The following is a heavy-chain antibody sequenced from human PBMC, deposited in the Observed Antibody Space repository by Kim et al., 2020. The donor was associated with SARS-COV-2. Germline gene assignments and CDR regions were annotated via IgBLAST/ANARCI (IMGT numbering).Heavy chain of an antibody. V-gene: IGHV1-2*02. D-gene: IGHD3-3*01. J-gene: IGHJ6*02. Sequence: ASVKVSCKASGYTFTGYYMHWVRQAPGQGLEWMGWINPNSGGTNYAQKFQGRVTMTRDTSISTAYMELSRLRSDDTAVNYCARVISYYDFWSGTSYVMDVWGQGTTVTVSS. CDR1: GYTFTGYY. CDR3: ARVISYYDFWSGTSYVMDV. CDR2: INPNSGGT.